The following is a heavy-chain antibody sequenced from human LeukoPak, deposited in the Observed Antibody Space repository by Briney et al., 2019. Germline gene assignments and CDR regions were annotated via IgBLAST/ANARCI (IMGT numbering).Heavy chain of an antibody. Sequence: ASVKVSCKASGYTFTGYYMHWVRQAPGQGLEWMGRINPNSSGTNYAQKFQGWVTMTRDTSISTAYMELSRLRSDDTAVYYCARVPPFFCGADCHHYYFDYWGQGTLVTVPS. CDR1: GYTFTGYY. V-gene: IGHV1-2*04. J-gene: IGHJ4*02. CDR3: ARVPPFFCGADCHHYYFDY. D-gene: IGHD2-21*01. CDR2: INPNSSGT.